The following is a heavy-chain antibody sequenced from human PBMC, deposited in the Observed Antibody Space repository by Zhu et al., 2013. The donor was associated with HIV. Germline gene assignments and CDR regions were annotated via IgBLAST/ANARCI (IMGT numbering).Heavy chain of an antibody. D-gene: IGHD3-3*01. CDR3: ARESGWRGSRGACDI. V-gene: IGHV1-69*06. Sequence: QVQLVQSGAEVKKPGSSVKVSCKASGGTFSSYAISWVRQAPGQGLEWMGGIIPIFGTANYAQKFQGRVTMTTDTSTSTAYMELRSLRSDDTAVYYCARESGWRGSRGACDIWGQGTMVTVSS. CDR1: GGTFSSYA. CDR2: IIPIFGTA. J-gene: IGHJ3*02.